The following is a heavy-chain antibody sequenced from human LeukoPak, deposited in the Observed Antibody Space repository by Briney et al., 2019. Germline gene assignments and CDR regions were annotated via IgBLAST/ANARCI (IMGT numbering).Heavy chain of an antibody. CDR3: ARAPHYYDSSGYYRNKWYFDL. CDR1: GGTFSSYA. CDR2: IIPIFGTA. V-gene: IGHV1-69*13. D-gene: IGHD3-22*01. J-gene: IGHJ2*01. Sequence: SVKVSCKASGGTFSSYAISWVRQAPGQGLEWMGGIIPIFGTANYAQRFQGRVTITADESTSTVYMELSSLRSEDTAVYYCARAPHYYDSSGYYRNKWYFDLWGRGTLVTVSS.